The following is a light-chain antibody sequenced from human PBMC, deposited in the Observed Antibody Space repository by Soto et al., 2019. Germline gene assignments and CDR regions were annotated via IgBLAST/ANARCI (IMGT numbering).Light chain of an antibody. Sequence: DIQMTQSPSTLSASVGDRVTITCRASQDISNFLVWFQQRPGKVPKRLMYSANRLESGVPSRFSGSGSGTEFTLTISSLQPEDFATYYCLQHKSYPRTFGQGTKV. CDR1: QDISNF. CDR2: SAN. CDR3: LQHKSYPRT. J-gene: IGKJ1*01. V-gene: IGKV1-17*03.